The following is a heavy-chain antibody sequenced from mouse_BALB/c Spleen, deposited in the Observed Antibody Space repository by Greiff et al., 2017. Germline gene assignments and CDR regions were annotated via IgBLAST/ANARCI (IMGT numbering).Heavy chain of an antibody. V-gene: IGHV14-3*02. CDR3: ALRSLYAMDY. D-gene: IGHD1-1*01. J-gene: IGHJ4*01. Sequence: VQLKQSGAELVKPGASVKLSCTASGFNIKDTYMHWAKQRPEQGLEWIGRIDPANGNTKYDPKFQGKATITADTSSNTAYLQLSSLTSEDTAVYYCALRSLYAMDYWGQGTSVTVSS. CDR2: IDPANGNT. CDR1: GFNIKDTY.